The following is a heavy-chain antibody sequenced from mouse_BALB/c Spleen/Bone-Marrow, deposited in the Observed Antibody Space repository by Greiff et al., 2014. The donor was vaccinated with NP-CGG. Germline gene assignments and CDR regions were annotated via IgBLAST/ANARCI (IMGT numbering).Heavy chain of an antibody. CDR2: INPSTGYA. CDR3: ARDY. V-gene: IGHV1-7*01. CDR1: GYTFTDTW. J-gene: IGHJ2*01. Sequence: QVQLQQPGPELAKPGASVKMSCKASGYTFTDTWIHWIKQRPGQGLEWIGYINPSTGYAEYNQNFKDKATLTVDKSSSTAYMQLSILTSEDSAVYYCARDYWGQGTTLTVSS.